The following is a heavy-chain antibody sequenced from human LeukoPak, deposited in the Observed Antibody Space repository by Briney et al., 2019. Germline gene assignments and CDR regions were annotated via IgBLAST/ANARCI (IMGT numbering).Heavy chain of an antibody. V-gene: IGHV1-69*13. CDR1: GGTFSSYA. Sequence: SVKVSCKASGGTFSSYAISWVRQAPGQGLEWMGGFDPEDGETIYAQKFQGRVTITADESTSTAYMELSSLRSEDTAVYYCARGLWWYFDYWGQGTLVTVSS. CDR2: FDPEDGET. CDR3: ARGLWWYFDY. D-gene: IGHD2-15*01. J-gene: IGHJ4*02.